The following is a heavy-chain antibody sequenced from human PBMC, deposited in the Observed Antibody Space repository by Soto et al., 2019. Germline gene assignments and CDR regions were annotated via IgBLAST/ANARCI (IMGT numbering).Heavy chain of an antibody. D-gene: IGHD1-20*01. CDR3: ARGGVDNWNYYYMDV. V-gene: IGHV1-8*01. CDR2: MNPNSGNT. CDR1: GYTFTSYD. Sequence: ASVKVSCKASGYTFTSYDINWVRQATGQGLEWMGWMNPNSGNTGYAQKFQGRVTMTRNTSISTAYMELSSLRSEDTAVYYCARGGVDNWNYYYMDVWGKATTVTVSS. J-gene: IGHJ6*03.